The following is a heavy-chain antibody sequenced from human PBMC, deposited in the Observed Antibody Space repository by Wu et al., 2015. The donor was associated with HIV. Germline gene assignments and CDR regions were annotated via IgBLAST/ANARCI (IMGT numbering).Heavy chain of an antibody. CDR1: GYTFTDYY. D-gene: IGHD6-13*01. CDR3: ARDRRIAAAGIWWFDP. J-gene: IGHJ5*02. Sequence: QVQLVQSGAEVKKPGASVKVSCQASGYTFTDYYIHWLRQAPGQGLEWMGWINPNSGGTNYAQKFHGRVTLTRDTSIGTAYMELSRLTSDDTAVYYCARDRRIAAAGIWWFDPVGPGEPWVTVSS. CDR2: INPNSGGT. V-gene: IGHV1-2*02.